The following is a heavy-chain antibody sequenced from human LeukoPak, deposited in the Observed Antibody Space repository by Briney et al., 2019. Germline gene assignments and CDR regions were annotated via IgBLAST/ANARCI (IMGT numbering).Heavy chain of an antibody. CDR3: AREGHSSGRAAAFDY. D-gene: IGHD3-22*01. V-gene: IGHV3-30*03. CDR1: GFNFGAYV. J-gene: IGHJ4*02. Sequence: GASPRLSCAAPGFNFGAYVMHWVRQAPGKGLEWVALMSHDGSIQYGGSMRGRFTISRDDSKGTLDLQMNSLRTEDTAVYHCAREGHSSGRAAAFDYWGQGTPVTVSS. CDR2: MSHDGSI.